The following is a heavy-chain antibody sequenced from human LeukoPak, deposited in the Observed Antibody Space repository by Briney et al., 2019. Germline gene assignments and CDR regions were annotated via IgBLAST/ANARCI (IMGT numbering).Heavy chain of an antibody. Sequence: GGSLRLSCAASGFTFSSYAMSWVRQAPGKGLECISGFSGSGGSTYYADSVKGRFTISRDNSKNTLYLQMNSLRAEDTAVYYCAKEERVGITPPFFDYWGQGTLVTVSS. CDR1: GFTFSSYA. V-gene: IGHV3-23*01. CDR3: AKEERVGITPPFFDY. D-gene: IGHD1-26*01. J-gene: IGHJ4*02. CDR2: FSGSGGST.